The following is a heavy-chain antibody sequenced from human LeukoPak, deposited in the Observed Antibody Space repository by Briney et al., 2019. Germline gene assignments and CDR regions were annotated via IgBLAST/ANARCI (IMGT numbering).Heavy chain of an antibody. CDR3: ASRSSIWSGYQDTLYYFDS. Sequence: SETLSLTCTVSGGSISSYYWSWIRQPAGKGLELVGRIYSSGSANYNPSLKSRVAMSVDTSKNQISLKLSSVTAADTAVYYCASRSSIWSGYQDTLYYFDSWGQGTLVTVSS. CDR2: IYSSGSA. V-gene: IGHV4-4*07. D-gene: IGHD3-3*01. CDR1: GGSISSYY. J-gene: IGHJ4*02.